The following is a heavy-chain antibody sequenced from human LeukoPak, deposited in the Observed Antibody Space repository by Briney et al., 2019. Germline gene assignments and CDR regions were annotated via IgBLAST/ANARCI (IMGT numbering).Heavy chain of an antibody. CDR1: GFTFSSHA. CDR3: ANEIRPNDY. CDR2: ISISGDTT. J-gene: IGHJ4*02. Sequence: GGSLRLSCGASGFTFSSHAMTWVRQAPGKGLEWVSAISISGDTTYYADAVKGRFNISRDNSKNTVYLQMNSLRAEDTAVYYCANEIRPNDYWGQGTLVTVSS. D-gene: IGHD4-17*01. V-gene: IGHV3-23*01.